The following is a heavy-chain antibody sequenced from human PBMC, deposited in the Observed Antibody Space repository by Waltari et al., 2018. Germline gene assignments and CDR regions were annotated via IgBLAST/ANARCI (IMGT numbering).Heavy chain of an antibody. D-gene: IGHD6-6*01. J-gene: IGHJ4*02. CDR3: ARWAYSSSSNYYFDY. CDR2: IYYSGST. V-gene: IGHV4-39*01. CDR1: GGSVSSSSYY. Sequence: QLQLQESGPRLVKPSETLCLTCPVSGGSVSSSSYYWGWIRQTPGKGLEWIGSIYYSGSTYYNPSLKSRVTISVDTSKNQFSLKLSSVTAADTAVYYCARWAYSSSSNYYFDYWGQGTLVTVSS.